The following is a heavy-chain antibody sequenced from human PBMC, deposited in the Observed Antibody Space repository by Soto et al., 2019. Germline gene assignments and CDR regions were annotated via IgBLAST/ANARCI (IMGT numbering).Heavy chain of an antibody. V-gene: IGHV5-10-1*01. CDR2: IDPSDSQT. J-gene: IGHJ4*02. D-gene: IGHD3-22*01. CDR3: ARQIYDSDTGPNFQYYFDS. Sequence: SWIRQPPGKGLEWMGRIDPSDSQTYYSPSFRGHVTISATKSITTVFLQWSSLRASDTAMYYCARQIYDSDTGPNFQYYFDSWAQGTPVTVSS.